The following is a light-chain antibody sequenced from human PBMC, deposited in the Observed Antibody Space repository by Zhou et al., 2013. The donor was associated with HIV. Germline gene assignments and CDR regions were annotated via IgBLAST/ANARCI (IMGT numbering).Light chain of an antibody. CDR1: ETISTN. CDR3: QQRSTWPRTLT. V-gene: IGKV3-15*01. J-gene: IGKJ4*01. CDR2: GAS. Sequence: ETVMTQSPGTLSVSPGEGATLSCRASETISTNLAWYQQKPGQPPRLLIYGASTRATGVPARFSGSGSGTDFTLTISSLQPEDFAVYYCQQRSTWPRTLTFGGGTRV.